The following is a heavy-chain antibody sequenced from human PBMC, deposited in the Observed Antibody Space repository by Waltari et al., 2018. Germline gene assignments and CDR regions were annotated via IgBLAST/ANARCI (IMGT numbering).Heavy chain of an antibody. Sequence: QVQLQESGPGLVKPSETLSLTCTVSGGSISSYYWSWIRQPPGKGLVWLGYIYYSGSTNYNPSLKGRVTISVDTSKNQFSLKLSSVTAADTAVYYCAREGYDAFDIWGQGTMVTVSS. J-gene: IGHJ3*02. CDR2: IYYSGST. D-gene: IGHD3-22*01. CDR1: GGSISSYY. CDR3: AREGYDAFDI. V-gene: IGHV4-59*01.